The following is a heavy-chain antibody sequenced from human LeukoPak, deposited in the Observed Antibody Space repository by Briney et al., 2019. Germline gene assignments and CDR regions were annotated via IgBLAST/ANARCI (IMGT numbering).Heavy chain of an antibody. CDR3: ARGYSRAAFDI. J-gene: IGHJ3*02. V-gene: IGHV3-48*01. Sequence: GGSLRLSCAASGFTFSSCSMNWVRQAPGKGLEWVSFISSTGGTIYYADAVKCRFTVSRDNAKNSLLLQMNSLRAEDTALYYCARGYSRAAFDIWGQGTMVTVSS. D-gene: IGHD2-15*01. CDR2: ISSTGGTI. CDR1: GFTFSSCS.